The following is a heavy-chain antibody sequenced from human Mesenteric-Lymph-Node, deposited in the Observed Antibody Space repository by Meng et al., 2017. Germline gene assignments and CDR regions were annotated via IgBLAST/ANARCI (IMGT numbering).Heavy chain of an antibody. J-gene: IGHJ3*02. CDR3: ARDEGPYSGYDSDAFDI. Sequence: GESLKISCAASGFTFSSYWMSWVRQAPGKGLEWVANIKQDGSEKYYVDSVKGRFTISRDNAKNSLYLQMNSLRAEDTAVYYCARDEGPYSGYDSDAFDIWGQGTMVTVSS. CDR1: GFTFSSYW. D-gene: IGHD5-12*01. V-gene: IGHV3-7*01. CDR2: IKQDGSEK.